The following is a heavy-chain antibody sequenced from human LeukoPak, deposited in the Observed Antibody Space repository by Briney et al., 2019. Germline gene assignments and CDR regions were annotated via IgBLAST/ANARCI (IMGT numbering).Heavy chain of an antibody. CDR3: ARGNGDYGGNSLYGLDV. CDR1: GVSISSSNW. Sequence: SGTLSLTCAVSGVSISSSNWWNWVRQPPGKGLEWIGEIYHSGSTNYNPSLKTRVNISVDRSKNLFFLKLSSMTAADTAVYYCARGNGDYGGNSLYGLDVWGQGTTVTVSS. V-gene: IGHV4-4*02. J-gene: IGHJ6*02. D-gene: IGHD4-23*01. CDR2: IYHSGST.